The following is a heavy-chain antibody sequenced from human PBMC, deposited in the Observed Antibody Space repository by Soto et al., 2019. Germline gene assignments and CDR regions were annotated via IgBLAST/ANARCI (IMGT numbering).Heavy chain of an antibody. V-gene: IGHV3-23*01. J-gene: IGHJ6*02. D-gene: IGHD2-2*01. Sequence: GGSLRLSCAASGFSFTNYAVTWVRQAPGKGLEWVSAISGSGDGTYYADSARGRFTISRDNSKSTVHLQMNSLRAEDTAVYFCAKRVKIVSTSVGNAMDVWGQGTTVTVSS. CDR1: GFSFTNYA. CDR2: ISGSGDGT. CDR3: AKRVKIVSTSVGNAMDV.